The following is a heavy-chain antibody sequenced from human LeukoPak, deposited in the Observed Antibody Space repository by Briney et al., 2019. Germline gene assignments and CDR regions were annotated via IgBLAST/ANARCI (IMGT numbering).Heavy chain of an antibody. J-gene: IGHJ4*02. D-gene: IGHD5-18*01. V-gene: IGHV7-4-1*02. CDR2: INTNTGNP. CDR3: ARGNREDTAMVPSDY. Sequence: GASVKVSCKASGYTFTSYGISWVRQAPGQGLEWMGWINTNTGNPTYAQGFTGRFVFSLDTSVSTAYLQISSLKAEDTAVYYCARGNREDTAMVPSDYWGQGTLVTVSS. CDR1: GYTFTSYG.